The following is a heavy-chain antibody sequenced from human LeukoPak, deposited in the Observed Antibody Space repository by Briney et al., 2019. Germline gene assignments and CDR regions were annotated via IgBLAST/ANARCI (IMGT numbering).Heavy chain of an antibody. J-gene: IGHJ4*02. CDR3: VRSGGNQGGY. V-gene: IGHV4-31*03. CDR1: GGSISIGNFY. CDR2: IHYSRGT. D-gene: IGHD1-14*01. Sequence: SETLYLTCTVSGGSISIGNFYRSWTRQHPGKGLEWIGYIHYSRGTDYNPSLRSRVTISLDTSNNQFSLKLSSVTAADTAVYYCVRSGGNQGGYWGQGTLVTVSS.